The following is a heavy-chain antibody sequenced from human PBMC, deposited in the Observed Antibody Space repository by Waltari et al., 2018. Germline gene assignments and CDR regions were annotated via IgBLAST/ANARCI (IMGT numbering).Heavy chain of an antibody. V-gene: IGHV4-39*07. CDR3: ARRGSGLTEIYFDY. J-gene: IGHJ4*02. CDR2: IYYSGST. CDR1: GGPISSSSYY. D-gene: IGHD2-15*01. Sequence: QLQLQESGPGLVKPSETLSLTCTVSGGPISSSSYYWGWIRQSPGKGLEWIGSIYYSGSTYYNPSLKSRVTISVDTSKNQFSLKLSSVTAADTAVYYCARRGSGLTEIYFDYWGQGTLVTVSS.